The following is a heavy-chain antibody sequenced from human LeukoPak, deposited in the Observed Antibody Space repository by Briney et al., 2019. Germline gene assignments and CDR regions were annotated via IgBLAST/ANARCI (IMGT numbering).Heavy chain of an antibody. CDR2: INPSGSST. V-gene: IGHV1-46*01. D-gene: IGHD3-22*01. CDR3: ARGTYDSGVGIDS. CDR1: GHTFTRYF. J-gene: IGHJ4*02. Sequence: ASVKVSCKASGHTFTRYFMHWVRQAPGQGLEWMGVINPSGSSTTYAQKLQGRVAMTRDTYTSTVYMELSSLRSEDTAVYYCARGTYDSGVGIDSWGQGTLVTVSS.